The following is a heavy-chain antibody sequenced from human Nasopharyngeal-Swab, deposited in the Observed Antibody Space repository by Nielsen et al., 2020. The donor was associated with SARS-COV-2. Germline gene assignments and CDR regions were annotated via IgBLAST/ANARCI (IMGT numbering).Heavy chain of an antibody. CDR2: IYHTGST. Sequence: SETLSLTCTVSSGSIRSSNWWAWVRQSPGKGLEWIGEIYHTGSTNYNPSLKSRVTISVDESRNQFSLKLNSVTAADTAVYYCAMTSGILRPLAYWGQGTLVTVSS. V-gene: IGHV4-4*02. CDR1: SGSIRSSNW. J-gene: IGHJ4*02. D-gene: IGHD1-26*01. CDR3: AMTSGILRPLAY.